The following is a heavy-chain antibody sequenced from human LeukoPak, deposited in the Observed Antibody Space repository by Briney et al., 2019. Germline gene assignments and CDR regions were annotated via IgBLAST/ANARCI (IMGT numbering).Heavy chain of an antibody. V-gene: IGHV3-30*18. CDR3: AKEDDYGDPGDY. CDR1: GFTFSSYG. J-gene: IGHJ4*02. D-gene: IGHD4-17*01. Sequence: GGSLRLSCAASGFTFSSYGMHWVRQAPGKGLEWVAVISYDGSNKYYADSVKGRFTISRDNSKNTLYLQMNSLRAEDTAVYYCAKEDDYGDPGDYWGQGTLVTVSS. CDR2: ISYDGSNK.